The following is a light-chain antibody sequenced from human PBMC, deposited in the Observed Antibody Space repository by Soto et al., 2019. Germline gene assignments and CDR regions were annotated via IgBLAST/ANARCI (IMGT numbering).Light chain of an antibody. CDR1: QSISSW. V-gene: IGKV1-5*01. Sequence: DIQMTQSPSTLSASVGDRVTITCRASQSISSWLAWYQQKPGKAPKLLIYDASSLESGIPSRFSGSGSGTEFSLSISSLQPDDFATYYFQQYNSYWTLGQGNKVEIK. J-gene: IGKJ1*01. CDR3: QQYNSYWT. CDR2: DAS.